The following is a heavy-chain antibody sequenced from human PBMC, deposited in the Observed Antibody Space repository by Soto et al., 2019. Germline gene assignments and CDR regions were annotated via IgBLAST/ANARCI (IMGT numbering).Heavy chain of an antibody. CDR3: ARGGNSGYVW. V-gene: IGHV4-34*01. D-gene: IGHD5-12*01. J-gene: IGHJ4*02. CDR2: IKHSGST. Sequence: QVQLQQWGAGLLKPSETLSLTCAVYGGSFSGYYWSWIRQPPGKGLEWIGEIKHSGSTNYNPSLKSRVTISADTSKNQFSLKLSSVTAADTAVYYCARGGNSGYVWWGQGTLVTVSS. CDR1: GGSFSGYY.